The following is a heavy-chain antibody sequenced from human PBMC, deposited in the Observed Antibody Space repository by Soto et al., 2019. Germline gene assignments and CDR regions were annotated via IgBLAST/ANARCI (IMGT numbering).Heavy chain of an antibody. J-gene: IGHJ3*02. CDR2: IIPVFGTA. V-gene: IGHV1-69*12. CDR3: ASCGDYVSYDAVDI. Sequence: QVQLVQSGAEVKKPGSSVKVSCKASGGTFSSYAINWVRQAPGQGLEWMGGIIPVFGTANYAQKFQGRVTITADESTSTAYMELSSLRSEDTAVYYCASCGDYVSYDAVDIWGQGTMVTVSS. CDR1: GGTFSSYA. D-gene: IGHD2-21*02.